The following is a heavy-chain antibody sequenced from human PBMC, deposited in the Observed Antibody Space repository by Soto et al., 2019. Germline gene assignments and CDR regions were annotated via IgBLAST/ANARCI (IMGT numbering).Heavy chain of an antibody. J-gene: IGHJ4*02. V-gene: IGHV3-23*01. CDR1: EFTFSSYA. D-gene: IGHD3-10*01. CDR2: ISGSGGST. Sequence: PGGSLRLSCAASEFTFSSYAMSWVRQAPWKGLEWVSGISGSGGSTYYADSVKGRFTISRDNSKNTLYLQMNSLRAEDTAVYYCAKSLGLYYGSGSQYFDYWGQGTLVTVPS. CDR3: AKSLGLYYGSGSQYFDY.